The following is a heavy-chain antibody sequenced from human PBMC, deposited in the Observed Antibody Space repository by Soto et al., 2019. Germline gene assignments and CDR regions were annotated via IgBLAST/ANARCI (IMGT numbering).Heavy chain of an antibody. Sequence: QVQLQESRPGLVEPSQTLSLTCTVSGGSISSGGYFWSWIRQHPGKGLEWIGYIHYSGNTYYNPSLKSRITISVDTSKNQFSLNLTSVTAADTAVYYCARDASQTGVPLDYWGQGTLVTVSS. CDR1: GGSISSGGYF. V-gene: IGHV4-31*03. D-gene: IGHD7-27*01. CDR2: IHYSGNT. CDR3: ARDASQTGVPLDY. J-gene: IGHJ4*02.